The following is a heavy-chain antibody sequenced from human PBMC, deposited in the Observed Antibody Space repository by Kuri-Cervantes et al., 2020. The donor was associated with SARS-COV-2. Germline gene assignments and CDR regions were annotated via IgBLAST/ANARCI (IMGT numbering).Heavy chain of an antibody. D-gene: IGHD2-2*01. CDR2: VYTSGIT. Sequence: SETLSLTCTVSGGSISSYYWNWIRQPAGKGLEWIGRVYTSGITNYNPSLKSRVTMSVDTSNNQFSLKLNSVTAADTAVYYCAREGYCSSVSCFLFDYWGQGMLVTVSS. J-gene: IGHJ4*02. CDR3: AREGYCSSVSCFLFDY. CDR1: GGSISSYY. V-gene: IGHV4-4*07.